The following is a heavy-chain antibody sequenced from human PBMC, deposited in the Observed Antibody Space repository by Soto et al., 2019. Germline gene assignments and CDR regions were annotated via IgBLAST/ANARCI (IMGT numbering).Heavy chain of an antibody. CDR1: GGSISSSSYY. D-gene: IGHD6-6*01. Sequence: PSETLSLTCTVSGGSISSSSYYWGWIRQPPGKGLEWIGSIYYSGSTYYNPSLKSRVTISVDTSKNQFSLKLSSVTAADTAVYYCARLFEYSLYFDYWGQGTLVTVSS. CDR2: IYYSGST. J-gene: IGHJ4*02. CDR3: ARLFEYSLYFDY. V-gene: IGHV4-39*01.